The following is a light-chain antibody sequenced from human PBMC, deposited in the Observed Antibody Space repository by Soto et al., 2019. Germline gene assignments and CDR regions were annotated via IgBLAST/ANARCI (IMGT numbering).Light chain of an antibody. Sequence: EIVMTQSPATLSVSPGERSPLSFRASQSVSSNLAWYQQKPGQAPRLLIYGASTRATGIPARFSGSGSGTEFTLTISSLQSEDFAVYFCHQYGDSPQTFGQGTKVDIK. CDR3: HQYGDSPQT. CDR2: GAS. J-gene: IGKJ1*01. CDR1: QSVSSN. V-gene: IGKV3-15*01.